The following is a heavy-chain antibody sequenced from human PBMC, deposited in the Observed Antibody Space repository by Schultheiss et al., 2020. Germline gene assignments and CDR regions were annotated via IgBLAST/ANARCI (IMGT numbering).Heavy chain of an antibody. CDR2: IYHSGST. CDR1: GGSISSGGYY. Sequence: SETLSLTCTVSGGSISSGGYYWGWIRQPPGKGLEWIGEIYHSGSTNYNPSLKSRVTISVDTSKNQFSLKLSSVTAADTAVYYCARAVPEFGQYCSGGSCYTGWYFDLWGRGTLVTVSS. D-gene: IGHD2-15*01. J-gene: IGHJ2*01. V-gene: IGHV4-39*07. CDR3: ARAVPEFGQYCSGGSCYTGWYFDL.